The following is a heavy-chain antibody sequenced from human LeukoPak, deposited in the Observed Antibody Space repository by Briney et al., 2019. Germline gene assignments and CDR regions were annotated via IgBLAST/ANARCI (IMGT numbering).Heavy chain of an antibody. D-gene: IGHD4-17*01. J-gene: IGHJ3*02. Sequence: GRSLRLSCAASGFTFSSYAMHWVRQAPGKGLEWVAVISYDGSNKYYADSVKGRFTISRDNSKNTLYLQMNSLRAEDTAVYYCARDYGDGAFDIWGQGTMVTVSS. CDR2: ISYDGSNK. CDR3: ARDYGDGAFDI. CDR1: GFTFSSYA. V-gene: IGHV3-30-3*01.